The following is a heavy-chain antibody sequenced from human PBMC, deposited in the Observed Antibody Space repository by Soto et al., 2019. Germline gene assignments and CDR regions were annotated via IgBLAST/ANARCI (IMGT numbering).Heavy chain of an antibody. D-gene: IGHD6-19*01. V-gene: IGHV3-9*01. J-gene: IGHJ4*02. CDR2: IIWNSAYI. Sequence: GGSLTLSCAVYGFTFDNYAMHWVRQAPGKGLEWVAGIIWNSAYIVYADSVKGRFTISRDNAKNSLHLQMASLRAEDTALYYCVKDSTVSGVRQGLDFWGRGTLVTVSS. CDR1: GFTFDNYA. CDR3: VKDSTVSGVRQGLDF.